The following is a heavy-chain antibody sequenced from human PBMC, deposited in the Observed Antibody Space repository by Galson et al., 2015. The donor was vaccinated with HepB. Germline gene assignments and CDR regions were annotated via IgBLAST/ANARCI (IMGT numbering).Heavy chain of an antibody. Sequence: SETLSLTCTVSGGSISSSSYYWGWIRQPPGKGLEWIGSIYYSGSTYYNPSLKSRVTISVDTSKNQFSLKLSSVTAADTAVYYCARQSYYDSSGYYPTHADYWGQGTLVTVSS. CDR2: IYYSGST. CDR3: ARQSYYDSSGYYPTHADY. CDR1: GGSISSSSYY. J-gene: IGHJ4*02. V-gene: IGHV4-39*01. D-gene: IGHD3-22*01.